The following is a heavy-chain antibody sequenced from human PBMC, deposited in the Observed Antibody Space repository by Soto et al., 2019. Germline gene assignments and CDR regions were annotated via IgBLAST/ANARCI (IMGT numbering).Heavy chain of an antibody. CDR2: IYYSGIP. Sequence: TLSLTCTVPTVSIRRGGYYGSWVRQNPRRGLEWIGNIYYSGIPTYNPSLKSRLTISVDTSKNQLSLNLSSVTAADTAVYYCARDRLMATAGTARHYFGLNVWGQGTTVTVSS. V-gene: IGHV4-31*03. CDR1: TVSIRRGGYY. D-gene: IGHD5-18*01. J-gene: IGHJ6*02. CDR3: ARDRLMATAGTARHYFGLNV.